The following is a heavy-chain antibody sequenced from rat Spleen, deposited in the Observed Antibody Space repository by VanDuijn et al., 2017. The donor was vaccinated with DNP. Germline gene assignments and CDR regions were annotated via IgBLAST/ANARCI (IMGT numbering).Heavy chain of an antibody. Sequence: EVQLVESGGGLVQPGRSLKLSCAASGFTFSDYAMAWVRQAPKNGLEWVATIIYDGSSTYYRDSVKGRFTISRDNAKSTLYLQMDSLRSEDTATYYCARHGAYDWYFDFWGPGTMVTVSS. CDR3: ARHGAYDWYFDF. CDR2: IIYDGSST. J-gene: IGHJ1*01. V-gene: IGHV5-17*01. CDR1: GFTFSDYA.